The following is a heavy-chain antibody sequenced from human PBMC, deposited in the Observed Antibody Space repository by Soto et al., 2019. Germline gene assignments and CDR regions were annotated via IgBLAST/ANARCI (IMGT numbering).Heavy chain of an antibody. CDR2: IHSSGTT. D-gene: IGHD1-7*01. CDR1: SGSINSFY. CDR3: ARDRIIGTSYSDY. V-gene: IGHV4-4*07. J-gene: IGHJ4*02. Sequence: QVQLQESGPGLVKPSETLSLNCTVSSGSINSFYWSWIRQPAGKGLEWIGRIHSSGTTNYNPSLKSRLTMSVDTSKNQFSLKLTSVTAADTAVYYCARDRIIGTSYSDYWGQGILVTVSS.